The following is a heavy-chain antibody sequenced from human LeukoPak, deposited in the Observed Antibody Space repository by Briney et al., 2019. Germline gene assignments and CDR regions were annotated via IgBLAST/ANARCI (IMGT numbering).Heavy chain of an antibody. Sequence: KSSETLSLTCAVYGGSFSGYYWSWIRQPPGKGLEWIGEINHSGSTNYNPSLKSRVTISVDTSKNQFSLKLSSVTAADTAVYYCARGGYDFWSGYVPTNWFDPWGQGTLVTVSS. CDR1: GGSFSGYY. V-gene: IGHV4-34*01. CDR2: INHSGST. D-gene: IGHD3-3*01. CDR3: ARGGYDFWSGYVPTNWFDP. J-gene: IGHJ5*02.